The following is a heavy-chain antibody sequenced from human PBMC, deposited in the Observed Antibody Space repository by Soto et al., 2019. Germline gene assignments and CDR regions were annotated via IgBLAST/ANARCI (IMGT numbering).Heavy chain of an antibody. Sequence: GASVKVSCKVSGYTLTELSMHWVRQAPGKGLEWMGGFDPEDGETIYAQKFQGRVTMTEDTSTDTAYMELSSLRSEDTAVYYCATLGGWLVPDAFDYWGQGTLVTVSS. D-gene: IGHD6-19*01. CDR3: ATLGGWLVPDAFDY. V-gene: IGHV1-24*01. J-gene: IGHJ4*02. CDR1: GYTLTELS. CDR2: FDPEDGET.